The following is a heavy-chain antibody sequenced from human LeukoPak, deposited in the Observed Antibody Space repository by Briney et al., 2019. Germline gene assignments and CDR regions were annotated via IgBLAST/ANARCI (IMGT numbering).Heavy chain of an antibody. CDR1: GFTFSHYS. D-gene: IGHD3-16*01. Sequence: GSLRLSCAASGFTFSHYSMNWVRPAPGKGLEWVSYISTSSSIIYYADSVKGRFTISRGNAKNSLYLQMNSLRDGDTAVYYCARDAFGTFDPWGQGTLVIVSS. CDR2: ISTSSSII. CDR3: ARDAFGTFDP. V-gene: IGHV3-48*02. J-gene: IGHJ5*02.